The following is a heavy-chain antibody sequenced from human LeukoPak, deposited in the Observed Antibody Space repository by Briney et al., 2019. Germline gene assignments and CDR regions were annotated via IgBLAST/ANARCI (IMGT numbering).Heavy chain of an antibody. CDR3: ATEMDWNYFRN. V-gene: IGHV3-30-3*01. D-gene: IGHD1-7*01. CDR2: ISYDGSNK. CDR1: GFTFSSYA. J-gene: IGHJ4*02. Sequence: GGSLRLSCAASGFTFSSYAMHWVRQAPGKGLEWVAVISYDGSNKYYADSVKGRFTISRDNSKNTLYLQMNSLRAEDTAVYYCATEMDWNYFRNWGQGTLVTVSS.